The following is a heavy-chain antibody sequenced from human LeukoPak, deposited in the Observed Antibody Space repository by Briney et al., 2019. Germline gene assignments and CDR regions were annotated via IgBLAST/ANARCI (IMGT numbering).Heavy chain of an antibody. J-gene: IGHJ4*02. Sequence: PRGSPRLSCAASGFTSSTYAMSWVRQGPGKGVGWVSAISGSSDYTFYADSVKGRFTISRDNSKNTLYLQMSSLRAEDTAVYYFATAPGRSYRLFDYWGQGPLATVSS. D-gene: IGHD3-16*02. V-gene: IGHV3-23*01. CDR1: GFTSSTYA. CDR2: ISGSSDYT. CDR3: ATAPGRSYRLFDY.